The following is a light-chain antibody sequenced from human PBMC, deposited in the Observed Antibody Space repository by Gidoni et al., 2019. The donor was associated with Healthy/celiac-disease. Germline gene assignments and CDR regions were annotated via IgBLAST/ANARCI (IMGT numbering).Light chain of an antibody. CDR1: STHIGSKT. J-gene: IGLJ1*01. CDR3: AARDDSLNGLV. CDR2: SNN. V-gene: IGLV1-44*01. Sequence: QSVLTQPPSASGTPGQRVTISCSGSSTHIGSKTVNWYQQHPGTAPKLLIYSNNQRPSGVPDRFSGSKSGTSASLAISGLQSEDEADYYCAARDDSLNGLVFGTGTKVTVL.